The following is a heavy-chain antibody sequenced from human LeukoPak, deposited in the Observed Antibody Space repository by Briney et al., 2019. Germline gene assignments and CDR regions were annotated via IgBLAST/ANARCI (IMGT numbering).Heavy chain of an antibody. V-gene: IGHV3-23*01. D-gene: IGHD4-17*01. J-gene: IGHJ5*02. CDR2: ISGSGGST. Sequence: PGGSLRLSCAASGFTFSSYAMSWVRQAPGKGLEWVSAISGSGGSTYYAASVKGRFTISRDNSKNTLYLQMNSLRAEDTAVYYCAKERNDYGDYVVNYNWFDPWGQGTLVTVSS. CDR1: GFTFSSYA. CDR3: AKERNDYGDYVVNYNWFDP.